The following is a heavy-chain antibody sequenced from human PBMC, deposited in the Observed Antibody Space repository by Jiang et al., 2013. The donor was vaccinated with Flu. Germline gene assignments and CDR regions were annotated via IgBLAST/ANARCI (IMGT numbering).Heavy chain of an antibody. CDR2: IGGNGGST. CDR3: AKSHGDYGGNYFDY. CDR1: GFIFSNYA. J-gene: IGHJ4*02. D-gene: IGHD4-23*01. Sequence: QLLESGGGLVQPGGSLRLSCAASGFIFSNYAMSWVRQASGKGLEWVSAIGGNGGSTHYADSVKGRFTISRDNSKNTLFLEMNSLRIEDTAVYYCAKSHGDYGGNYFDYWGQGTLVTVSS. V-gene: IGHV3-23*01.